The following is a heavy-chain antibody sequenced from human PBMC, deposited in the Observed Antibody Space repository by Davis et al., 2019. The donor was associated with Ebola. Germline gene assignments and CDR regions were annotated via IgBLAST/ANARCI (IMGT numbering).Heavy chain of an antibody. V-gene: IGHV1-24*01. Sequence: ASVKVSCKVFGYTLTELAMHWVRQAPGKGLEWMGHFDPEDGKTFYAQMFQGRITMTQDTSTGTAYMELSSLRSEDTALYYCATDLSTYTYGSYSYGMDVWGQGTTVIVSS. J-gene: IGHJ6*02. CDR2: FDPEDGKT. D-gene: IGHD2/OR15-2a*01. CDR3: ATDLSTYTYGSYSYGMDV. CDR1: GYTLTELA.